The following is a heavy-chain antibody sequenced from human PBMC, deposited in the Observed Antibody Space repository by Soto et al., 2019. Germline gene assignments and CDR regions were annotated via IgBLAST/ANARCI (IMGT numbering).Heavy chain of an antibody. Sequence: QVQLQQWGAGLLKPSENLSLTCAVYGGSFSGYYWSWIRQPPGKGLEWIGEINHSGSTNYNPSLKSRVTISVDTSTNQFSLNLRSVTAADTAVYYCARAGWYGSGSYVDYWGQGTLVTVSS. CDR1: GGSFSGYY. D-gene: IGHD3-10*01. CDR2: INHSGST. J-gene: IGHJ4*02. CDR3: ARAGWYGSGSYVDY. V-gene: IGHV4-34*01.